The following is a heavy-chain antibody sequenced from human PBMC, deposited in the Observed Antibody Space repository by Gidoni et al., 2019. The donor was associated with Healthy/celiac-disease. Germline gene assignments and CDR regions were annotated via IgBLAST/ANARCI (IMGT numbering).Heavy chain of an antibody. D-gene: IGHD3-10*01. V-gene: IGHV4-59*01. CDR3: ARQNGSGSYLSWFDP. CDR2: IYYSGST. J-gene: IGHJ5*02. CDR1: AGSISSYY. Sequence: QVQLPESGPALVKPSETLSLTCTVAAGSISSYYWSWSRQPPGKGLAWIGYIYYSGSTNYNPSLKSRVTISVDTSKNQFSLKLSSVTAADTAVYYCARQNGSGSYLSWFDPWGQGTLVTVSS.